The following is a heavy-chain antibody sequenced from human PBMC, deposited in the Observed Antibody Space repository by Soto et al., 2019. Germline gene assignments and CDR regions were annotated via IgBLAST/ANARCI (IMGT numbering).Heavy chain of an antibody. CDR2: IYPGDSDT. D-gene: IGHD3-9*01. V-gene: IGHV5-51*01. CDR3: ARHVGDYDILTGRPEGFDP. J-gene: IGHJ5*02. Sequence: PGESLKISCKGSGYSFTSYWIGWVRQMPGKGLEWMGIIYPGDSDTRYSPSFQGQVTISADKSISTAYLQWSSLKASDTAMYYCARHVGDYDILTGRPEGFDPWGQGTLVTVSS. CDR1: GYSFTSYW.